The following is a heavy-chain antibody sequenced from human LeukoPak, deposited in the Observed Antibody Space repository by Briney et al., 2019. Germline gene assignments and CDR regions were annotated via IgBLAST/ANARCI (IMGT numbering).Heavy chain of an antibody. J-gene: IGHJ4*02. CDR2: IYYCGST. CDR3: ARARDSGYYYDSSGYYYFDY. D-gene: IGHD3-22*01. CDR1: GGSISSGDYY. V-gene: IGHV4-30-4*08. Sequence: SETLSLTCAVSGGSISSGDYYWSWIRQPPGKGLEWIGYIYYCGSTYYNPSLKSRVTISVDTSKNQFSLKLSSVTAADTAVYYCARARDSGYYYDSSGYYYFDYWGQGTLVTVSS.